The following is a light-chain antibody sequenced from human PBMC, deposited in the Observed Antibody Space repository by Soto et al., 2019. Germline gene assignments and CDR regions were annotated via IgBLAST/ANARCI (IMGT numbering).Light chain of an antibody. J-gene: IGKJ5*01. Sequence: EIVLTQSPGTLALSPGDRATLSCRASQSVRSNLAWYHQRPGQAPRLLIYAASARATGIPARFSGSGSGTDFTLTISSLEPEDFAIYYCQQRSNWPITFGQGTRLEI. CDR2: AAS. CDR3: QQRSNWPIT. V-gene: IGKV3-11*01. CDR1: QSVRSN.